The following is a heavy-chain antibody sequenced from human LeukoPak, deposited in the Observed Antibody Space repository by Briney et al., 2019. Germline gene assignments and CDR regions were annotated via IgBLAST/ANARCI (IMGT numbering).Heavy chain of an antibody. CDR3: ARQDDYNFDY. D-gene: IGHD5-24*01. CDR2: IYYSGST. V-gene: IGHV4-59*01. CDR1: GGSISSYY. Sequence: SETLSLTCTVSGGSISSYYWSWIRQPPGKGLEWIGYIYYSGSTNYSPSLKSRLTISVDTSKNQYSLKLSSVTAADTAVYYCARQDDYNFDYWGQGTLVTVSS. J-gene: IGHJ4*02.